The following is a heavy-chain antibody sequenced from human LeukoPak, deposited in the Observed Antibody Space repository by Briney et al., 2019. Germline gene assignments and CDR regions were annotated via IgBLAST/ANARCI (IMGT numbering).Heavy chain of an antibody. CDR3: AKAGPNWFDP. V-gene: IGHV4-4*09. CDR2: IYTSGST. J-gene: IGHJ5*02. Sequence: SETLSLTCTVSGGSISSYYWSWIRQPPGKGLEWIGYIYTSGSTNYNPSLKSRVTISVDTSKNQFSLKLSSVTAADTAVYYCAKAGPNWFDPWGQGTLVTVSS. CDR1: GGSISSYY. D-gene: IGHD6-25*01.